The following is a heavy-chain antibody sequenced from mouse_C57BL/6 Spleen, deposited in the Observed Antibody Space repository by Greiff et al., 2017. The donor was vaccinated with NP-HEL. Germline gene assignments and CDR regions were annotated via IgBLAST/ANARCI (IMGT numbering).Heavy chain of an antibody. CDR1: GYTFTSYW. V-gene: IGHV1-53*01. J-gene: IGHJ2*01. D-gene: IGHD2-3*01. CDR3: ATYDGYYSFFDY. Sequence: QVQLKESGTELVKPGASVKLSCKASGYTFTSYWMHWVKQRPGQGLEWIGNINPSNGGTNYNEKFKSKATLTVDKSSSTAYMQLSSLTSEDSAVYYCATYDGYYSFFDYWGQGTTLTVSS. CDR2: INPSNGGT.